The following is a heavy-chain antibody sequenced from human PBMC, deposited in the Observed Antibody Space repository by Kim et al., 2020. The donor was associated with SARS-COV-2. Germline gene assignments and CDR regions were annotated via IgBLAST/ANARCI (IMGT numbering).Heavy chain of an antibody. V-gene: IGHV3-21*01. Sequence: SVKGRFPISRDNAKTSLYLQMNSLRAEDTAVYYCARDPSLYGSGSYYPYWGQGTLVTVSS. CDR3: ARDPSLYGSGSYYPY. D-gene: IGHD3-10*01. J-gene: IGHJ4*02.